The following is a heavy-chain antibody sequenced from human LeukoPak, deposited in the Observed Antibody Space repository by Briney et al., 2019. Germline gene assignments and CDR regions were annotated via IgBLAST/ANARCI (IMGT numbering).Heavy chain of an antibody. CDR2: IIPILGIA. CDR3: AREEDCSSTSRYQVFDY. D-gene: IGHD2-2*01. Sequence: SVKVSCKASGGTFSSYTISWVRQAPGQGLEWMGRIIPILGIANYAQKFQGRVTITADKSTSTAYMELSSLRSEDTAVYYCAREEDCSSTSRYQVFDYWGQGTLVTVSS. CDR1: GGTFSSYT. J-gene: IGHJ4*02. V-gene: IGHV1-69*04.